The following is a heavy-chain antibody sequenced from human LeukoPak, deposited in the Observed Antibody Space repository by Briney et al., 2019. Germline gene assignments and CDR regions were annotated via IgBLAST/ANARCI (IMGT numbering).Heavy chain of an antibody. V-gene: IGHV3-30*04. CDR2: ISYDGSNK. CDR3: ARGVRIAVAGYIDY. Sequence: GGSLRLSCAASGFTFSSYAMHWVRQAPGKELEWVAVISYDGSNKYYADSVKGRFTISRDNSKNTLYLQMNSLRAEDTAVYYCARGVRIAVAGYIDYWGQGTLVTVSS. J-gene: IGHJ4*02. CDR1: GFTFSSYA. D-gene: IGHD6-19*01.